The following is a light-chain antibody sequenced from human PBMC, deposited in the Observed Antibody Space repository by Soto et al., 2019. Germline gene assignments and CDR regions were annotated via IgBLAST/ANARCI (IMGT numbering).Light chain of an antibody. V-gene: IGKV1-9*01. CDR3: QQITRYPLT. J-gene: IGKJ5*01. Sequence: IQLTQSPSFLSASVGDIVTTTRLPRKASSTDFAWYHQKPGKAPKLLIYAVSTLENGVPSTFSGSGSGTEFTLKISSLEPEDFGIYYCQQITRYPLTFGQGTRLEIK. CDR1: KASSTD. CDR2: AVS.